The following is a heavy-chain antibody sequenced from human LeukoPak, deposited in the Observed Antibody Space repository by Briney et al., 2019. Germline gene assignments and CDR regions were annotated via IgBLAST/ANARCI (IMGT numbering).Heavy chain of an antibody. V-gene: IGHV3-30*18. D-gene: IGHD2-2*01. CDR1: GFTFSSYG. CDR2: ISYDGSNK. Sequence: GRSLRLSCAASGFTFSSYGMHWVRQAPGKGLEWVAVISYDGSNKYYADSVKGRFTISRDNSKNTLYLQMNSLRAEDTAVYYCAKDPKRYCSSTSCYGGFDYWGQGTLVTVSS. CDR3: AKDPKRYCSSTSCYGGFDY. J-gene: IGHJ4*02.